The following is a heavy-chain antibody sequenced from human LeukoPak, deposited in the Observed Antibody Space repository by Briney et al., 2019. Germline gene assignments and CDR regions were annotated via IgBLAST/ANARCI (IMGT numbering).Heavy chain of an antibody. CDR2: ISYDGSNK. J-gene: IGHJ4*02. V-gene: IGHV3-30-3*01. CDR3: ARGHCSGGSCYFDY. Sequence: GGSLRLSCAASGFTFSSYAMHRVRQAPGKGLELVAVISYDGSNKYYADSVKGRFTISRDNSKNTLYLQMNSLRAEDTAVYYCARGHCSGGSCYFDYWGQGTLVTVSS. CDR1: GFTFSSYA. D-gene: IGHD2-15*01.